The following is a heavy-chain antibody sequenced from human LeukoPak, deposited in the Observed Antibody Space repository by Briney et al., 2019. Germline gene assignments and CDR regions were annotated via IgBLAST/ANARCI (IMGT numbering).Heavy chain of an antibody. CDR1: GFTFSSYA. Sequence: GGSLRLSCAASGFTFSSYAMSWVRQAPGKGLEWVSAISGSGGSAYYADSVKGRFTISRDNSKNTLYLQMNSLRAEDTAVYYCAKDEVVITTKTDYWGQGTLVTVSS. J-gene: IGHJ4*02. CDR3: AKDEVVITTKTDY. D-gene: IGHD3-22*01. CDR2: ISGSGGSA. V-gene: IGHV3-23*01.